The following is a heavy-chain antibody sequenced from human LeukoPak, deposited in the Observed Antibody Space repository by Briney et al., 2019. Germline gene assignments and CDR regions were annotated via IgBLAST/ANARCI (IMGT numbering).Heavy chain of an antibody. Sequence: PGGSLRLSCAASGFTFSIYGIHWVRQAPGKGLEWVTFIRHDGSNKYYADSVKGRFTISRDNSKNTLYLQMNSLRAEDTAVYYCAKAMGGFLQLERHDAFDIWGQGTMVTVSS. D-gene: IGHD1-1*01. CDR3: AKAMGGFLQLERHDAFDI. CDR1: GFTFSIYG. J-gene: IGHJ3*02. V-gene: IGHV3-30*02. CDR2: IRHDGSNK.